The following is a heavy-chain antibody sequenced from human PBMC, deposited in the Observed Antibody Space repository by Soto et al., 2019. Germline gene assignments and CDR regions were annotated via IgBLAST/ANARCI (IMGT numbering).Heavy chain of an antibody. J-gene: IGHJ6*02. CDR2: IYYSGST. V-gene: IGHV4-61*01. Sequence: SETLSLTCTVSGGSVSSGSYYWSWIRQPPGKGLEWIGYIYYSGSTNYNPSLKSRVTISVDTSKNQFSLKLSSVTAADTAVYYCASEDGYYGMDVWGQGTTVTGS. CDR1: GGSVSSGSYY. D-gene: IGHD4-17*01. CDR3: ASEDGYYGMDV.